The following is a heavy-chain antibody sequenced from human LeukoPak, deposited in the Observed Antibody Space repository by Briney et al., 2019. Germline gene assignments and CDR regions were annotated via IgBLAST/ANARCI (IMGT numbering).Heavy chain of an antibody. J-gene: IGHJ3*02. CDR2: ISTSSSYI. D-gene: IGHD5-18*01. Sequence: GGSLRLSCAASGFTVSSNYMSWVRQAPGKGLEWVSFISTSSSYIYYADSVKGRFTVSRDNAKNSLYLQMNSLRAEDAAVYYCARVVDTPMVLSGAIDIWGQGTVVSVSS. CDR1: GFTVSSNY. V-gene: IGHV3-21*01. CDR3: ARVVDTPMVLSGAIDI.